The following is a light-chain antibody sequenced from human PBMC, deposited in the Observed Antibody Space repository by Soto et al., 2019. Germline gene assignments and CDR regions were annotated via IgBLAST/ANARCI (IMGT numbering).Light chain of an antibody. J-gene: IGLJ1*01. CDR3: QSYDSSLGGYV. CDR2: ENN. V-gene: IGLV1-40*01. Sequence: QSVLTQPPSVSEAPGQRVTISCTGSSSNIGAGYEAHWYQQVPGTAPKLLIYENNNRPSGVPDRFSGSKSGTSASLAITGLQAEDEAEYSCQSYDSSLGGYVFGTGTKLTVL. CDR1: SSNIGAGYE.